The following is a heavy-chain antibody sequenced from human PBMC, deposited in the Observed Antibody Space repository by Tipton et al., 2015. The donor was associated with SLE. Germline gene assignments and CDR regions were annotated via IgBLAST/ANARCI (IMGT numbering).Heavy chain of an antibody. J-gene: IGHJ5*02. CDR1: GDSISRGSYY. V-gene: IGHV4-61*09. CDR2: IYTRGDT. CDR3: ARERLGGSSGNWFDP. D-gene: IGHD4-23*01. Sequence: TLSLTCTVSGDSISRGSYYWSWFRQPAGKGLEWIGHIYTRGDTDYSPSLNSRVSISLDTSKNQFSLTLTSVTAADTAVYHCARERLGGSSGNWFDPWGQGALVTVSS.